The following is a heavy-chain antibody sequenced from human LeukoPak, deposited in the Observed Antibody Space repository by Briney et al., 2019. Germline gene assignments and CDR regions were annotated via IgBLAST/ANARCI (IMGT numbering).Heavy chain of an antibody. V-gene: IGHV3-23*01. CDR2: IGGDAP. J-gene: IGHJ3*01. D-gene: IGHD1-26*01. CDR3: AKDYIKGNGIYDAFDV. Sequence: PGGSLRLSCAVSGLDFNNYAMSWVHQAPGRGLEWVSTIGGDAPYYAESVKGRFTTSRDNSKSTLYLQMNGLRAEDTAVYFCAKDYIKGNGIYDAFDVWGQGTMVTVSS. CDR1: GLDFNNYA.